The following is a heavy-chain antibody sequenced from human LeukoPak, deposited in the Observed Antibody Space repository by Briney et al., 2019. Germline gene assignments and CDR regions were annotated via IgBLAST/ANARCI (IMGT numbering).Heavy chain of an antibody. CDR3: AREEYCTGGSCYSLGWFDS. CDR1: GFTFDDYA. J-gene: IGHJ5*01. D-gene: IGHD2-15*01. CDR2: ISWNSGSI. Sequence: GGSLRLSCAASGFTFDDYAMHWVRQAPGKGLEWVSGISWNSGSIGYADSVKGRFTISRDNAKNSLYLQMNSLRAEDTAVYYCAREEYCTGGSCYSLGWFDSWGQGTLVTVSS. V-gene: IGHV3-9*01.